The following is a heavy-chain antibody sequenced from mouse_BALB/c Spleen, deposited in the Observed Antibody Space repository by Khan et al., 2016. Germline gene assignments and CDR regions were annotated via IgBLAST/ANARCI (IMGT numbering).Heavy chain of an antibody. Sequence: EVKLLESGGGLVQPGGSLKLSCAASGFDFSGYWMSWVRQAPGKGLEWIGEINPDSSTINYAPSLKGKIIISRDNAKNTLYLRRNKVRSEDTALYYCTRLYYYGCSDYWGPGTILTVSS. CDR2: INPDSSTI. V-gene: IGHV4-1*02. CDR1: GFDFSGYW. D-gene: IGHD1-1*01. J-gene: IGHJ2*01. CDR3: TRLYYYGCSDY.